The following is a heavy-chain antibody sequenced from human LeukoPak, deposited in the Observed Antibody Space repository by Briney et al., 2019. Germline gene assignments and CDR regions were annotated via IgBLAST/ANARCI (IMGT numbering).Heavy chain of an antibody. J-gene: IGHJ4*02. D-gene: IGHD2-2*01. CDR1: GGSTIGSS. Sequence: PSETLPSTSPVSGGSTIGSSWSWFRNPPGKGLKGIGYSYYSGSANYNPSLKSRVTISVDTSKNQFSLTLNSVTAADTAVYYCARGYCSSTSCYRFDYWGQGTLVTVSS. CDR2: SYYSGSA. CDR3: ARGYCSSTSCYRFDY. V-gene: IGHV4-59*08.